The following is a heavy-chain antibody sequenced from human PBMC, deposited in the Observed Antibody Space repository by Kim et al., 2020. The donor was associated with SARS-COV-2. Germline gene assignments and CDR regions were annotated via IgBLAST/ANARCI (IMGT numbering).Heavy chain of an antibody. CDR3: AGYYSSGWPTPLDP. J-gene: IGHJ5*02. Sequence: GGSLRLSCAASGFTFSSYAMSWVRQAPGKGLEWVSAISGSGGSTYYADSVKGRFTISRDNSKNTLYLQMNSLRAEDTAVYYCAGYYSSGWPTPLDPWGQGTLVTVSS. D-gene: IGHD6-19*01. V-gene: IGHV3-23*01. CDR2: ISGSGGST. CDR1: GFTFSSYA.